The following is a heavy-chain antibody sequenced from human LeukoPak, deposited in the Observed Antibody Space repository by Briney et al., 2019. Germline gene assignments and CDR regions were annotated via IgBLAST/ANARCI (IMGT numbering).Heavy chain of an antibody. CDR3: ARGGTIVVVPAARRRHWFDP. CDR1: GGSFSGYY. J-gene: IGHJ5*02. Sequence: SETLSLTCAVYGGSFSGYYWSWIHQPPGKGLEWIGEINHSGSTNYNPSLKSRVTISVDTSKNQFSLKLSSVTAADTAVYYCARGGTIVVVPAARRRHWFDPWGQGTLVTVSS. V-gene: IGHV4-34*01. D-gene: IGHD2-2*01. CDR2: INHSGST.